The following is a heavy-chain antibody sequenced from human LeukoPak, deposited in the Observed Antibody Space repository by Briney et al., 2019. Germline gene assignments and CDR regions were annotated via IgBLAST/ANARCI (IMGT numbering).Heavy chain of an antibody. D-gene: IGHD2-2*01. CDR1: GFTFSSYA. Sequence: GRSLRLSCAASGFTFSSYAMHWVRQAPGKGLEWVAVISYDGSNKYYADSVKGRFTISRDNSKNTLYLQMNGLRAEDTAVYYCVLLGGDIVVVPAAIPYWGQGTLVTVSS. V-gene: IGHV3-30-3*01. CDR2: ISYDGSNK. J-gene: IGHJ4*02. CDR3: VLLGGDIVVVPAAIPY.